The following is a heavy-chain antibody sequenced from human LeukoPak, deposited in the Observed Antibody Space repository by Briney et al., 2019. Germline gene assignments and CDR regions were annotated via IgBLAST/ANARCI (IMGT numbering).Heavy chain of an antibody. J-gene: IGHJ4*02. D-gene: IGHD5-18*01. V-gene: IGHV3-23*01. CDR2: ISGSGDST. Sequence: GGSLRLSCAASGFTFTSYAMNWVRQAPGKGLEWVSGISGSGDSTYYADSVRGRFTISRDTSKNTLYLQMNSLTAEDTAVYYCAKDRGYNYAPELFDYWGQGTLVTVSS. CDR1: GFTFTSYA. CDR3: AKDRGYNYAPELFDY.